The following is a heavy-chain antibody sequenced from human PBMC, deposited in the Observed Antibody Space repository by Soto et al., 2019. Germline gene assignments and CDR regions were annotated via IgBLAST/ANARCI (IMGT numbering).Heavy chain of an antibody. CDR3: AREIVTAGGNNYFDP. D-gene: IGHD2-21*02. CDR2: VYHTGDT. Sequence: LXLTCGVSCGTVASSHWWSWVRQSPGRGLEWIGNVYHTGDTNFNPSLQSRVTFSVDKSNNQFSLRLTSVTAADTAVYFCAREIVTAGGNNYFDPWGPGTLVTVSS. J-gene: IGHJ5*02. CDR1: CGTVASSHW. V-gene: IGHV4-4*01.